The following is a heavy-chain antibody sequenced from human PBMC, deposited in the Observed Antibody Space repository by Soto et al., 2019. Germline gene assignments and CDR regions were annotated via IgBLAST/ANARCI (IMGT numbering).Heavy chain of an antibody. J-gene: IGHJ4*02. CDR2: ILPIFATA. CDR1: GDTFNNYV. Sequence: QVQLVQSGAEVKKPGSSVKVSCKASGDTFNNYVVNWVRQAPGQGLEWLGGILPIFATANYAQKFQGRVTITAAKSTSTAYMELTSLRSEDTAVYYCAGRCDSTTCLGHFDYWGQGTLVTVAS. CDR3: AGRCDSTTCLGHFDY. D-gene: IGHD2-2*01. V-gene: IGHV1-69*06.